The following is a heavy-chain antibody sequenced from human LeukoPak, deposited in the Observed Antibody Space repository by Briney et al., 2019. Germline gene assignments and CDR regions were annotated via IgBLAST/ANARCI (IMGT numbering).Heavy chain of an antibody. V-gene: IGHV3-21*01. CDR3: ARDIATTVTTFSNYYYYYGMDV. CDR2: ISSSSSYI. J-gene: IGHJ6*02. D-gene: IGHD4-11*01. Sequence: GGSLRLSCAASGFTFSSYSMNWVRPAPGKGLEWVSSISSSSSYIYYADSVKGRFTISRDNAKNSLYLQMNSLRAEDTAVYYCARDIATTVTTFSNYYYYYGMDVWGQGTTVTVSS. CDR1: GFTFSSYS.